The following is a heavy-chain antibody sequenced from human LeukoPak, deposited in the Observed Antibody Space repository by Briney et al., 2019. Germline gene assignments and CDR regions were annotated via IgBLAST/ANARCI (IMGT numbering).Heavy chain of an antibody. J-gene: IGHJ4*02. CDR2: ISWNSGSI. CDR3: AKGRIAAAVSAADY. Sequence: PGGSLRLSCAASGFTFDDYAMHWVRQAPGEGLEWVSGISWNSGSISYADSVKGRFTISRDNAKNSLYLQMNSLRAEDTALYYCAKGRIAAAVSAADYWGQGTLVTVSS. V-gene: IGHV3-9*01. CDR1: GFTFDDYA. D-gene: IGHD6-13*01.